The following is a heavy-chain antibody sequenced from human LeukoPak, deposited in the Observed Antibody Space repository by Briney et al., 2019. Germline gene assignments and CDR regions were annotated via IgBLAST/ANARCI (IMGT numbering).Heavy chain of an antibody. CDR3: ERECCSGVSRYYFDY. CDR1: GGSISSSSYY. V-gene: IGHV4-39*07. J-gene: IGHJ4*02. D-gene: IGHD2-15*01. CDR2: VYHSGNT. Sequence: SETLSLTCTVSGGSISSSSYYWGWIRQPPGKGLEWIGSVYHSGNTYYNPSLKSRVTISVDTSKNQFSLKLSSVTAADTAVYYCERECCSGVSRYYFDYWGQGTLVTVSS.